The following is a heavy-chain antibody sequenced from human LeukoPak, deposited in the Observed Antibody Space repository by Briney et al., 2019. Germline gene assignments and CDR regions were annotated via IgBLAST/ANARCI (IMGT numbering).Heavy chain of an antibody. D-gene: IGHD3-22*01. V-gene: IGHV1-2*02. CDR2: VTPTSGGT. CDR1: GYTFTGYY. Sequence: ASVKVSCKASGYTFTGYYMHWVRQAPGQTLEWLGWVTPTSGGTNLAQRFQGRVTMTRDTSISTAYMELSRLRSDDTAVYYCARGGDSSGYYFANYYYMDVWGKGTTVTVSS. J-gene: IGHJ6*03. CDR3: ARGGDSSGYYFANYYYMDV.